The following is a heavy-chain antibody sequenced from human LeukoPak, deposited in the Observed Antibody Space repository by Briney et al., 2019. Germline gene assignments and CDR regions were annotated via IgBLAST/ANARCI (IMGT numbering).Heavy chain of an antibody. V-gene: IGHV4-39*07. CDR3: ARRKKWSLREFYPYYYYMDV. D-gene: IGHD2-15*01. CDR1: GGSISISRSY. Sequence: SETLSLTCSVSGGSISISRSYWGWIRQPPGKGLEWIGSIYYSENTYYNASLKSRVTISVDTSKNQFSLKLSSVTAADTAVYYCARRKKWSLREFYPYYYYMDVWGKGTTVTVSS. CDR2: IYYSENT. J-gene: IGHJ6*03.